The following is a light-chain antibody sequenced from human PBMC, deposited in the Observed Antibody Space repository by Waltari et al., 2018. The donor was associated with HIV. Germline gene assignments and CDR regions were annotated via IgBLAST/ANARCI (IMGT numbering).Light chain of an antibody. CDR2: NNN. CDR1: RSSIGSNS. Sequence: QSLLIQPPSASGTAGQRVTISCSGRRSSIGSNSVTWYQQLPGAAPTLLIYNNNQRPSGVPDRFSGSTSGTSVTLTIRGVQAEDEADYYCQSTDNSGTHVVFGGGTKLTVL. CDR3: QSTDNSGTHVV. J-gene: IGLJ2*01. V-gene: IGLV1-44*01.